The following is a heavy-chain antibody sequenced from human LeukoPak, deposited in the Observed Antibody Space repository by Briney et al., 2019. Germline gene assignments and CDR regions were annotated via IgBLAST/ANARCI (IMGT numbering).Heavy chain of an antibody. J-gene: IGHJ6*03. CDR2: INPSGGST. CDR3: ARGESDAAAGRGGVVIYYYYYMDV. CDR1: GYTFTTYY. V-gene: IGHV1-46*01. Sequence: ASVKVSCKASGYTFTTYYLHWVRQAPGQGLEWMGLINPSGGSTSYAQKFQGRVTMTRDTSTSTVYTELSSLRSEDTAVYYCARGESDAAAGRGGVVIYYYYYMDVWGKGTTVTVSS. D-gene: IGHD6-13*01.